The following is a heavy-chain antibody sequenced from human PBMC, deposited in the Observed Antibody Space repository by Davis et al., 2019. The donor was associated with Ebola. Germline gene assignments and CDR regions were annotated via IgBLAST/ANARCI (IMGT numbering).Heavy chain of an antibody. J-gene: IGHJ6*04. V-gene: IGHV1-18*01. CDR3: ARVARRTLLWFGGGMDV. CDR2: ISAYNGNT. Sequence: ASVKVSCKASGYTFTSYGISWVRQAPGQGLEWMGWISAYNGNTNYAQKLQGRVTMTTDTSTSTAYMELRSLRSDDTAVYYCARVARRTLLWFGGGMDVWGKGTTVTVSS. D-gene: IGHD3-10*01. CDR1: GYTFTSYG.